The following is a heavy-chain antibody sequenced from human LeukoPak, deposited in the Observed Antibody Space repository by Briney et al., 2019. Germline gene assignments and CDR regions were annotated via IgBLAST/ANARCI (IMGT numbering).Heavy chain of an antibody. J-gene: IGHJ6*02. CDR1: GFPFNSFA. V-gene: IGHV3-23*01. D-gene: IGHD3-22*01. CDR2: ISGSGAST. CDR3: AKGPDSSGYGYYYGMVV. Sequence: QPGGPLRLSCAASGFPFNSFAVRWARQAPGKGPEWVSPISGSGASTYCAAAVKGRFTSSRDNSKNTLYLQMNSLRAEDTAVYYWAKGPDSSGYGYYYGMVVWGQGTTVTVSS.